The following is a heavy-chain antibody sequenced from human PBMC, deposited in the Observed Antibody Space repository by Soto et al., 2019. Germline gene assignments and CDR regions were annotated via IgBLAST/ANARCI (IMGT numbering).Heavy chain of an antibody. D-gene: IGHD2-21*02. J-gene: IGHJ3*02. Sequence: QVQLVESGGGVVQPGRSLRLSCAASGFIFTTYAMSWVRQAPGKGLEWVALISYDGSKKDHADSVKGRFTITRDNSKKTIFLQMNTLRPDDTALYYCASSGLVVLTPADAFDIWGQGTMVTVSS. V-gene: IGHV3-30-3*01. CDR1: GFIFTTYA. CDR2: ISYDGSKK. CDR3: ASSGLVVLTPADAFDI.